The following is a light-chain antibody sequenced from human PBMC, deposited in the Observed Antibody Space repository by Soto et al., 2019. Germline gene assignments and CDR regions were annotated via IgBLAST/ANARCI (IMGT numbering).Light chain of an antibody. Sequence: EILMTQSPSPRSVSPGERATLSCRASESVSSNLAWYQQKYGQAPRLLIYGVFTRATGIPARFSGSGSGTEFTLTISSLQSEDFEVYYCQQYNKGPLTFGGGTKVDIK. CDR2: GVF. CDR1: ESVSSN. V-gene: IGKV3-15*01. J-gene: IGKJ4*01. CDR3: QQYNKGPLT.